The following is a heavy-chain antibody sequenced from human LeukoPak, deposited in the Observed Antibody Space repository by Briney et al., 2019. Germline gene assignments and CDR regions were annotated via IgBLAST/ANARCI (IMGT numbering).Heavy chain of an antibody. V-gene: IGHV1-18*01. CDR3: ARDHPRHYDFRSGYHGDAFDI. D-gene: IGHD3-3*01. Sequence: ASVKVSCKASGYTFTSYGISWVRQAPGQGLEWMGWISAYNGNTNYAQKLQGRVTVTTDTSTSTAYMELRSLRSDDTAVYYCARDHPRHYDFRSGYHGDAFDIWGQGTMVTVSS. CDR1: GYTFTSYG. J-gene: IGHJ3*02. CDR2: ISAYNGNT.